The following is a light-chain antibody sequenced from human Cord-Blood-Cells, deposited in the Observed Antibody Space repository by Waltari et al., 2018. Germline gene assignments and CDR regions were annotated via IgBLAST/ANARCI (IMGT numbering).Light chain of an antibody. CDR2: AAS. Sequence: DIQMTQSPSSLSASVGDRVTIPCRASQSISSYLNWYQQKPGKAPKLLIYAASSLQSWVPSMFSGSGSETDFTLTISNLQPEDFSTYYCQQSYSTHTFGQGTKLDIK. J-gene: IGKJ2*01. CDR1: QSISSY. CDR3: QQSYSTHT. V-gene: IGKV1-39*01.